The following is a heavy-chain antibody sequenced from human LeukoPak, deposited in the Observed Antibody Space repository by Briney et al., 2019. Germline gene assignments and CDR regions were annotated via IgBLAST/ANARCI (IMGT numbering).Heavy chain of an antibody. J-gene: IGHJ4*02. CDR3: ASDSGYDHHGLFDY. CDR1: GFTFSTYS. Sequence: GGSLRLSCAASGFTFSTYSMNWVRQAPGKGLEWVSYISSLSGTIYYADSVKGRFTISRDNSKNRLYLQMNSLRADDTAVYYCASDSGYDHHGLFDYWGQGTLVTVSS. CDR2: ISSLSGTI. V-gene: IGHV3-48*01. D-gene: IGHD5-12*01.